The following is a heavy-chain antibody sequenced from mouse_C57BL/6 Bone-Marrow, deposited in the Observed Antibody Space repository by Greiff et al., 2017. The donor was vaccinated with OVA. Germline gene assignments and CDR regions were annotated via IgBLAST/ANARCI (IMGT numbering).Heavy chain of an antibody. CDR2: ILPSIGRT. V-gene: IGHV15-2*01. CDR1: DSAVFPIAY. Sequence: QVQLQQSGSELRSPGSSVKLSCKDFDSAVFPIAYMSWVRQKPGHGFEWIGGILPSIGRTIYGEKFEDKATLDADTLSNTAYLELNSLTSEDSASYYCARRGTTVVAPPAFDVWGTGTTVTVSS. CDR3: ARRGTTVVAPPAFDV. J-gene: IGHJ1*03. D-gene: IGHD1-1*01.